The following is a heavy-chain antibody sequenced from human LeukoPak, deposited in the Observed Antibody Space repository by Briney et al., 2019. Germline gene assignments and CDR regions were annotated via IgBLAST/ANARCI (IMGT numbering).Heavy chain of an antibody. J-gene: IGHJ4*02. Sequence: GGSLRLSCVASGFTFKNYAMTWVRQAPGKGLEWVSGISGSGDTTYYADSEKGRFTISRDNSKNTLYLQMTNPRADDTAVYYCANAGSDTMRGYWGQGTPVTVSS. CDR3: ANAGSDTMRGY. D-gene: IGHD3-22*01. CDR1: GFTFKNYA. V-gene: IGHV3-23*01. CDR2: ISGSGDTT.